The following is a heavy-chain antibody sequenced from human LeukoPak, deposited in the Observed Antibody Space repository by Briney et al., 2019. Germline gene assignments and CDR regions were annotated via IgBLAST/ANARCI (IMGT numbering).Heavy chain of an antibody. J-gene: IGHJ5*02. CDR1: GGSISSGGYY. V-gene: IGHV4-31*03. D-gene: IGHD3-9*01. Sequence: SETLSLTCTVSGGSISSGGYYWSWIRQHPGKGLEWIGEINHSGSTNYNPSLKSRVTISVDTSKNQFSLKLSSVTAADTAVYYCARGLGLRYFDWLPRNWFDPWGQGTLVIVSS. CDR3: ARGLGLRYFDWLPRNWFDP. CDR2: INHSGST.